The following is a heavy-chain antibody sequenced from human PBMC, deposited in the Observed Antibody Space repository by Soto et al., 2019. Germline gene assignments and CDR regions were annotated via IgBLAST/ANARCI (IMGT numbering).Heavy chain of an antibody. V-gene: IGHV3-74*01. CDR3: VRGSSFVSGIYYNVGFFAP. Sequence: SLRLSCAASGFSFSNYWMHWVRQVPGKGLVWVSRIRGDETVTDYADFVKGRFTISRDNSKNTLYLQMNSLRAEDTALYYCVRGSSFVSGIYYNVGFFAPWGQGTLVTVSS. CDR1: GFSFSNYW. CDR2: IRGDETVT. D-gene: IGHD3-10*01. J-gene: IGHJ5*02.